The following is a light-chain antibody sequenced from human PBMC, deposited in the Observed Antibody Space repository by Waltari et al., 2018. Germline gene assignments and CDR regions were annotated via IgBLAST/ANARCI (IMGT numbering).Light chain of an antibody. CDR3: QKYEALPAT. J-gene: IGKJ1*01. Sequence: ELVLPQSPGPLSLSPGERATLSCRASQSISKYLVWYQQKPGQAPRLLIYEASIRATGIPDRFSGSGSGTDFSLIISRLEPEDFAVYYCQKYEALPATFGQGTKVEIK. CDR1: QSISKY. CDR2: EAS. V-gene: IGKV3-20*01.